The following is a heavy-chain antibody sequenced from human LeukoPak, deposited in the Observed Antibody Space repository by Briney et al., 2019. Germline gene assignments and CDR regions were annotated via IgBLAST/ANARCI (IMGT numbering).Heavy chain of an antibody. Sequence: GRSLRLSYAASGFTFSTYGMHWVRQAPGKGLEWVAIISYDGSNEYYADSVKGRFTISRDNSKNTLYLQMSSLRAEDTAVYYCAKEFNRGLPDYWGQGTLVTVPS. D-gene: IGHD2-21*01. CDR3: AKEFNRGLPDY. CDR2: ISYDGSNE. V-gene: IGHV3-30*18. CDR1: GFTFSTYG. J-gene: IGHJ4*02.